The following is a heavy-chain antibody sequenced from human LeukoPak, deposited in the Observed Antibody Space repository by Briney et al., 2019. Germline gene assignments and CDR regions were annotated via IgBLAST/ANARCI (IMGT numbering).Heavy chain of an antibody. CDR2: IYTSGST. CDR1: GGSISSYY. D-gene: IGHD6-13*01. V-gene: IGHV4-4*07. CDR3: ARDPGIAAAGTGYYDSSGLDY. J-gene: IGHJ4*02. Sequence: SETLSLTCTVSGGSISSYYWSWIRQPAGKGLEWIGRIYTSGSTNYNPSLKSRVTMSVDTSKNQFSLKLSSVTAADTAVYYCARDPGIAAAGTGYYDSSGLDYWGQGTLVTVSS.